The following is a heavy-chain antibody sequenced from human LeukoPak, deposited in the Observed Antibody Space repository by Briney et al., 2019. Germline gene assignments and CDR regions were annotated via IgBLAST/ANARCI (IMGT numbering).Heavy chain of an antibody. D-gene: IGHD2-21*01. V-gene: IGHV3-11*01. CDR3: TRDPDYGDPD. Sequence: GGSLRLSCTASGFSFSDHYMTWMRQAPGKGLEWISYITSSGRSTDYADSVKGRFIISRDNAMNSLFLQMSSLRVDDMAVYYCTRDPDYGDPDWGQGTLVTVSS. CDR1: GFSFSDHY. J-gene: IGHJ4*02. CDR2: ITSSGRST.